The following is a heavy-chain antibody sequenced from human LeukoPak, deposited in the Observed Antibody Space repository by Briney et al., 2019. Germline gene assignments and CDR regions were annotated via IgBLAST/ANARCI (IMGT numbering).Heavy chain of an antibody. Sequence: ASVKVSCKASGYTFTSYYMHWVRQAPGQGLEWMGIINPSGGSTSYAQKLQGRVTMTTDTSTSTAYMELRSLRSDDTAVYYCARGKGGIAARPARLVHNWFDPWGQGTLVTVSS. CDR2: INPSGGST. J-gene: IGHJ5*02. V-gene: IGHV1-46*01. D-gene: IGHD6-6*01. CDR1: GYTFTSYY. CDR3: ARGKGGIAARPARLVHNWFDP.